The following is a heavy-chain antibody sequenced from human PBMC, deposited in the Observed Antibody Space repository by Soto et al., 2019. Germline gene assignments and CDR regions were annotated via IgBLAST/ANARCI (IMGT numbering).Heavy chain of an antibody. J-gene: IGHJ4*02. CDR2: IYYSGST. CDR3: ARDYDSSGLFDY. Sequence: SETLSLTCTVSGGSISSGDYYWSWIRQPPGKGLEWIGYIYYSGSTYYKPSLKSRVTISVDTSKNQFSLKLSYVTAADTAVYYCARDYDSSGLFDYWGQGTLVTVSS. D-gene: IGHD3-22*01. V-gene: IGHV4-30-4*01. CDR1: GGSISSGDYY.